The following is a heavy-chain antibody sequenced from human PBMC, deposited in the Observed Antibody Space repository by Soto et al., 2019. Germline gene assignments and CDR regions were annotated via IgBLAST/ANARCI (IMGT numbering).Heavy chain of an antibody. CDR2: ISHDGRGK. V-gene: IGHV3-30*18. J-gene: IGHJ6*02. CDR3: AKALDTSGFYYYYYGMDV. CDR1: GFTFSRHG. Sequence: PGGALRLSCTDSGFTFSRHGIHWVRQAPGKGLEWVAVISHDGRGKYYAESVKGRFTISRDNSKNTLYLQMNSLRAEDTAKYLCAKALDTSGFYYYYYGMDVWGQGTTVTVSS. D-gene: IGHD3-22*01.